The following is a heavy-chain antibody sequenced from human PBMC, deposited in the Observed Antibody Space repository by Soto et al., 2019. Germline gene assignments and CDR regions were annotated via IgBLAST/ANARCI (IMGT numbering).Heavy chain of an antibody. D-gene: IGHD3-10*01. CDR1: GFTFSSYS. J-gene: IGHJ6*02. Sequence: GGSLRLFCAASGFTFSSYSMNGVRQAPGKGLEWVSSISSSSSYIYYADSVKGRFTISRDNAKNSLYLQMNSQRAEDTAVYYCARDMADYYYGMDVWGQGTKVTVSS. CDR3: ARDMADYYYGMDV. V-gene: IGHV3-21*01. CDR2: ISSSSSYI.